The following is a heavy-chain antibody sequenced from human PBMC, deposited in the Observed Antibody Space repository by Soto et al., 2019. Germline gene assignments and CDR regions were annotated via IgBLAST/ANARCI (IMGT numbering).Heavy chain of an antibody. J-gene: IGHJ6*02. CDR1: GFTFSSYG. CDR3: AKDRPIYYGMDV. CDR2: ISYDGSNK. Sequence: GGSLRLSCAASGFTFSSYGRHWVRQAPGKGLEWVAVISYDGSNKYYADSVKGRFTISRDNSKNTLYLQMNSLRAEDTAVYYCAKDRPIYYGMDVWGQGTTVTVSS. V-gene: IGHV3-30*18.